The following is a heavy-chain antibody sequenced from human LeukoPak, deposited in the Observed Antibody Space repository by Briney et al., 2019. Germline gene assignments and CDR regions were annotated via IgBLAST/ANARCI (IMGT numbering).Heavy chain of an antibody. J-gene: IGHJ4*02. CDR2: IKLDGSER. Sequence: PGGSLRLSCAASGFTFSSYWMSWVRQAPGKGLEWVANIKLDGSERYYVDSVKGRFTISRDNAKKSLYLQMNSLRAEGTAVYYCAREYGDYASDYWGQGTLVTVSS. D-gene: IGHD4-17*01. CDR1: GFTFSSYW. V-gene: IGHV3-7*04. CDR3: AREYGDYASDY.